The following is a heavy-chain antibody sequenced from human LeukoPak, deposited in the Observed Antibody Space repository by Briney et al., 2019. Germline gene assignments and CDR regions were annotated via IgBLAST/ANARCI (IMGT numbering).Heavy chain of an antibody. D-gene: IGHD3-10*01. CDR1: GFTFNNYA. J-gene: IGHJ4*02. CDR3: AKDPDGSGSD. Sequence: GGSLRLSCAASGFTFNNYALNWVRQAPGEGLQWVSGIGAGGTYTYYADSVRGRFTISRDNSRNTVYLQMNSLRGEDTAVYYCAKDPDGSGSDWGQGTLVTVSS. V-gene: IGHV3-23*01. CDR2: IGAGGTYT.